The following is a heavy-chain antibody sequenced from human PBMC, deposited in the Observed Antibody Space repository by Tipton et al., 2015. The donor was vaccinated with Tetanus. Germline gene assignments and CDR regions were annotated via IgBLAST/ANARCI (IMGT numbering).Heavy chain of an antibody. V-gene: IGHV1-69*01. CDR3: VRPARYCRGGSCFLALDF. J-gene: IGHJ4*02. CDR1: GGTFSSYA. Sequence: QLVQSGAEVKKPGSSVRVSCKTSGGTFSSYAISWVRQARGQGLEWMGGIFPQYGTANYAPDFQGRVTLTADESTGTAYMELSSLRSEDTAVYYCVRPARYCRGGSCFLALDFWGQGTQVTVSS. D-gene: IGHD2-15*01. CDR2: IFPQYGTA.